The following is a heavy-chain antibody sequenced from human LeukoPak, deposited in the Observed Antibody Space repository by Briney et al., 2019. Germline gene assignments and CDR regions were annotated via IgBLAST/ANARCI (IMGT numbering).Heavy chain of an antibody. V-gene: IGHV3-23*01. CDR1: GFTLSSYA. J-gene: IGHJ6*02. Sequence: GGSLRLSCAASGFTLSSYAMSWVRQAPGKGLEWVSAISGSGGSTYYAESVKGRFTISRDNSKMPLNLQRNSLRAEDTAVHYCAKSGRNSYGVDVWGQGTTVTVSS. CDR2: ISGSGGST. CDR3: AKSGRNSYGVDV.